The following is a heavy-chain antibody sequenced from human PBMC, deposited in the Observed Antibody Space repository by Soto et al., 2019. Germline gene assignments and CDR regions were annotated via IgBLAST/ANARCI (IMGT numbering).Heavy chain of an antibody. V-gene: IGHV3-21*01. CDR1: GFTFSSYA. J-gene: IGHJ4*02. D-gene: IGHD2-15*01. CDR2: ISSSSSYI. Sequence: GGSLRLSCAASGFTFSSYAMSWVRQAPGKGLEWVSSISSSSSYIYYADSVKGRFTISRDNAKNSLYLQMNSLRDEDTAVYYCAGPSGNDEYWGQGTLVTVSS. CDR3: AGPSGNDEY.